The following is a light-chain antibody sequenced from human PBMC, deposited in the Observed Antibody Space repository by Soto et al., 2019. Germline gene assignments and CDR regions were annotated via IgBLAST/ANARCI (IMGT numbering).Light chain of an antibody. CDR2: GAS. J-gene: IGKJ4*01. Sequence: EIVMTQSPATLSVSPGEGATLSCRASQTVSSNLAWYQQKPGQAPRLLIYGASTRVTGIPARFSGSGSGTEFTLTISSLQSEDFAVYYCHQYNNWPLTGGGGTKVEIK. V-gene: IGKV3-15*01. CDR3: HQYNNWPLT. CDR1: QTVSSN.